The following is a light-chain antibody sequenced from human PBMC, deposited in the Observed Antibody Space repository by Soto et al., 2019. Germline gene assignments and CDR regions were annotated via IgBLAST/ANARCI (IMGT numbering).Light chain of an antibody. CDR1: SSDIGVYNF. V-gene: IGLV2-14*01. CDR3: SSYATSTV. CDR2: DVN. Sequence: QSVLTQPASVSGSPGQSITISCTGTSSDIGVYNFVSWYQQHPGKAPKLMIYDVNLRPSGVSDRFSGSKSGNTASLTISGLQSEDEAHYYCSSYATSTVFGGGTK. J-gene: IGLJ2*01.